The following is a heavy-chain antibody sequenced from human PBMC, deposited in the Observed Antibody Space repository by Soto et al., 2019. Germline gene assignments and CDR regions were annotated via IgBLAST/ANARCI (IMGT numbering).Heavy chain of an antibody. J-gene: IGHJ6*02. V-gene: IGHV4-31*03. D-gene: IGHD3-10*01. CDR1: GGSLNSRGYY. Sequence: SETLSLTCTVSGGSLNSRGYYWGWIRQLPGKGLEWIGYIYYSGSTYYNPSLRSRVTMSVDTSKNQFSLKLRSVTAADTAVYYCVIDLGGLPSSSGSYNGLDVWGQGTTVTVSS. CDR3: VIDLGGLPSSSGSYNGLDV. CDR2: IYYSGST.